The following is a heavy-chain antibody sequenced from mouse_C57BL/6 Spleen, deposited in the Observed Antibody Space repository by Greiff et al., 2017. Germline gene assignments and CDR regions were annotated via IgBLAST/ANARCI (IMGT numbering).Heavy chain of an antibody. D-gene: IGHD2-5*01. J-gene: IGHJ4*01. Sequence: VQLPESGPGLVAPSQSLSITCTVSGFSLTSYAISWVRQPPGKGLEWLGVIWTGGGTNYNSALKSRLSISKDNSKSQVFLKMNSLQTDDTDMYYCARRDSNYGYALDYWGQGTSVTVSS. CDR1: GFSLTSYA. V-gene: IGHV2-9-1*01. CDR3: ARRDSNYGYALDY. CDR2: IWTGGGT.